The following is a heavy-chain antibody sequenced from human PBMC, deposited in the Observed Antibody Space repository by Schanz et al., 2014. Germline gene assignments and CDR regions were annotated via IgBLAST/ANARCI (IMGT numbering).Heavy chain of an antibody. CDR3: ARPRFDYGEVDY. CDR1: GFIFSSYG. Sequence: QVQLVESGGGVVQPGRSLRLSCAASGFIFSSYGLHWVRQAPGKGLEWVAVIWSDGSGKYYADSVKGRFTISRDSPKNTLYLQMNSLRAEDTAVYYCARPRFDYGEVDYWGQGTLVTVSS. J-gene: IGHJ4*02. V-gene: IGHV3-33*01. CDR2: IWSDGSGK. D-gene: IGHD4-17*01.